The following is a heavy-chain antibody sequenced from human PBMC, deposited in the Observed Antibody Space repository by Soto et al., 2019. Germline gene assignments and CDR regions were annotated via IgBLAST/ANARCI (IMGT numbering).Heavy chain of an antibody. D-gene: IGHD3-22*01. V-gene: IGHV1-18*01. J-gene: IGHJ4*02. CDR2: ISAYNGNT. Sequence: QVQLVQSGAEVKKPGASVKVSCKASGYTFTSYGISWVRQAPGQGLEWMGWISAYNGNTNYAQKLQGRVTMTTDTSTSTAYMELRSLRSDDSAVYYCARDHDTMIVVVTCFDYWGQGTLVTVSS. CDR1: GYTFTSYG. CDR3: ARDHDTMIVVVTCFDY.